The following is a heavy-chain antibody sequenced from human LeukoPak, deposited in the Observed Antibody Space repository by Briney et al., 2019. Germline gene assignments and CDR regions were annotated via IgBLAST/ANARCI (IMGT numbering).Heavy chain of an antibody. CDR2: IIPIFGTA. V-gene: IGHV1-69*05. J-gene: IGHJ4*02. D-gene: IGHD6-13*01. CDR3: ARDRGHSSSPSDY. CDR1: GGTFSSYA. Sequence: GASVKVSCKASGGTFSSYAISWVRQAPGQGLEWMGGIIPIFGTANYAQKFQGRVTITTDESTSTAYMELRSLRSDDTAVYYCARDRGHSSSPSDYWGQGTLVTVSS.